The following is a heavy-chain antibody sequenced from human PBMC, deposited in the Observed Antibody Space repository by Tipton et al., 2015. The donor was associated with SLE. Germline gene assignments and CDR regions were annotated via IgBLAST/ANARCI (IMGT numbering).Heavy chain of an antibody. CDR2: ISSSSSYI. CDR3: ARGKTGPIVVVYFDY. Sequence: LSLTCAVYGGSFSGYYWSWVRQAPGKGLEWVSSISSSSSYIYYADSVKGRFTISRDNAKNSLYLQMNSLRAEDTAVYYCARGKTGPIVVVYFDYWGQGTLVTVSS. CDR1: GGSFSGYY. J-gene: IGHJ4*02. V-gene: IGHV3-21*01. D-gene: IGHD3-22*01.